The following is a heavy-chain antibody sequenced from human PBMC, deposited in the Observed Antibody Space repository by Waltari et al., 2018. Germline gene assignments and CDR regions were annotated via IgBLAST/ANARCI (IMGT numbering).Heavy chain of an antibody. D-gene: IGHD3-16*01. V-gene: IGHV3-48*04. CDR2: ISSSSSTI. CDR3: ARVGGAVDY. J-gene: IGHJ4*02. CDR1: GFTFSRYR. Sequence: EVQLVESGGGLVQPGGSLSLSCAASGFTFSRYRMHWVRQAPGKGLEWVSYISSSSSTIYYADSVKGRFTISRDNAKNSLYLQMNSRRAEDTAVYYCARVGGAVDYWGQGTLVTVSS.